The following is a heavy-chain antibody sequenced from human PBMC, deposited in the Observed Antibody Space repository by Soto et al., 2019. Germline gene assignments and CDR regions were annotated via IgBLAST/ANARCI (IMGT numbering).Heavy chain of an antibody. CDR2: ISAYNGNT. Sequence: QVQLVQSGADVKKPGASVKVSCKASGYTFNRYGLSWVRQAPGQVIAWMGWISAYNGNTNYAQKLQARVTMTTDTSTSTAYMELGSLRSEDTAVYYWAGEGYYVWGRADYWGQGTLVTVSS. J-gene: IGHJ4*02. D-gene: IGHD3-10*01. V-gene: IGHV1-18*01. CDR3: AGEGYYVWGRADY. CDR1: GYTFNRYG.